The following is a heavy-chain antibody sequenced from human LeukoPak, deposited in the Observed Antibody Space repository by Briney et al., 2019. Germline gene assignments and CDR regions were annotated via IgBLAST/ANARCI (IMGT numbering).Heavy chain of an antibody. D-gene: IGHD3-3*01. J-gene: IGHJ5*02. Sequence: PSQTLSLTCTVSGGSISSGSYYWSWIRQPAGKGLEWIGRIYTSGSTNYNPSLKSRVTISVDTSKNQFSLKLSSVTAADTAVYYCAREVLRFPYDNWFDPWGQGTLVAVSS. V-gene: IGHV4-61*02. CDR3: AREVLRFPYDNWFDP. CDR2: IYTSGST. CDR1: GGSISSGSYY.